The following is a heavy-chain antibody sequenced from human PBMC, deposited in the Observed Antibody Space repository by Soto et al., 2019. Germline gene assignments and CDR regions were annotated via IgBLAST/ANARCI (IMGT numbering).Heavy chain of an antibody. CDR3: AREGRYYGPGSYNWCDP. D-gene: IGHD3-10*01. CDR1: GGSFANYY. CDR2: INYSGST. V-gene: IGHV4-34*01. J-gene: IGHJ5*02. Sequence: SETLSLTCAVYGGSFANYYWNWIRQPPGKGLEWIGEINYSGSTDYNPSLESRVTISVDTSKNQFSLKLSSVTAADTAVYYCAREGRYYGPGSYNWCDPWGQGTLVTVSS.